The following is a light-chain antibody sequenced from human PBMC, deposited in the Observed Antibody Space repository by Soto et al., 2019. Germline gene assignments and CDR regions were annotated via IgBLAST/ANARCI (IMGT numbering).Light chain of an antibody. V-gene: IGKV3-20*01. CDR1: QSVSSN. CDR2: GAS. J-gene: IGKJ4*01. CDR3: QQYGSPPGT. Sequence: ELVMTQSPATLSVSPGERATLSCRASQSVSSNLAWYQQKPGQAPRLLIYGASNRATGIPDRFSGSGSGTDFALTISRLEPEDFEVYYCQQYGSPPGTFGGGTKVDIK.